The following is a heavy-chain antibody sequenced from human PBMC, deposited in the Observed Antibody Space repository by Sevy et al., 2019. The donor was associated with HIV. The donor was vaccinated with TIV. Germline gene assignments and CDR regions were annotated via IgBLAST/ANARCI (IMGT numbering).Heavy chain of an antibody. CDR3: ARVPSGSYWSWFDP. CDR2: ISCYNGNT. CDR1: GYTFTSYG. D-gene: IGHD1-26*01. J-gene: IGHJ5*02. Sequence: ASVKVSCKASGYTFTSYGISWVRQAPGQGLEWMGWISCYNGNTNYAQKFQGRVTMTTDTSTSTACMELRSLRSDDTAVFYCARVPSGSYWSWFDPWGQGTLVTVSS. V-gene: IGHV1-18*01.